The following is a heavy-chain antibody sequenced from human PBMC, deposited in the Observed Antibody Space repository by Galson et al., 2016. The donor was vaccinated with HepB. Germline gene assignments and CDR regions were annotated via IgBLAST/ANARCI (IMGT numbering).Heavy chain of an antibody. CDR3: AREVKRPSDGPGVDY. CDR1: GVSVSSGNYY. D-gene: IGHD3-10*01. V-gene: IGHV4-61*03. Sequence: ETLSLTCTVSGVSVSSGNYYWSWIRQPPGKGLEWIGYVHYSGSTNYNPSLKSRVTISIDTAKTRFSLKLTSVTAADTAVYYCAREVKRPSDGPGVDYWGQGTLVTVSS. J-gene: IGHJ4*02. CDR2: VHYSGST.